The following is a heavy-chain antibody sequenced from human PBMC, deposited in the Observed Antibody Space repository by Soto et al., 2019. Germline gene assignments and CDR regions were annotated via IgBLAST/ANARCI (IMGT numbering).Heavy chain of an antibody. V-gene: IGHV4-34*01. CDR2: INHSGSS. D-gene: IGHD6-19*01. J-gene: IGHJ4*02. CDR1: NGSFSAYY. Sequence: SETLSLTCAVYNGSFSAYYWTWIRQPPGKGLEWIGEINHSGSSNYNPSLKSRLTISVDTSKNQFSLKLSSVTAADTAVYYCARGRTYSSGRYDDDSWGQGTLVTVSS. CDR3: ARGRTYSSGRYDDDS.